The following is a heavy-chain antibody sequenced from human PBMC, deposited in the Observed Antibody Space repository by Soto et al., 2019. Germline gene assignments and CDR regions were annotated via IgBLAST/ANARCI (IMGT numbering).Heavy chain of an antibody. V-gene: IGHV3-11*06. J-gene: IGHJ4*02. D-gene: IGHD3-3*01. CDR3: ARRQGVVIPDAVDY. CDR1: GFTFSDYY. CDR2: ISSSSSYT. Sequence: GGSLRLSCAASGFTFSDYYMSWIRQAPGKGLEWVSYISSSSSYTNYADSVKGRFTISRDNAKNSLYLQMNSLRAEDTAVYYCARRQGVVIPDAVDYWGQGTLVNVSS.